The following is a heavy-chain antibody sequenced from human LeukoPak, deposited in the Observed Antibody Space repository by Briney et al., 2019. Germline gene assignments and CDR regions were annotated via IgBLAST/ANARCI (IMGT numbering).Heavy chain of an antibody. CDR1: GFTFSSYW. Sequence: GGSLRLSCAASGFTFSSYWMSWVRQAPGEGLEWVANIKQDGSEKYYVDSVKGRFTISRDNAKNSLYLQMNSLRAEDAAVYYCARVLNYDYVWGSYRYDAFDYWGQGTLVTVSS. CDR3: ARVLNYDYVWGSYRYDAFDY. D-gene: IGHD3-16*02. J-gene: IGHJ4*02. CDR2: IKQDGSEK. V-gene: IGHV3-7*01.